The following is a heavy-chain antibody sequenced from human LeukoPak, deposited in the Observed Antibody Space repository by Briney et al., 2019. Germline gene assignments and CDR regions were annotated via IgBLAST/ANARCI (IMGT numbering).Heavy chain of an antibody. CDR2: INHSGST. D-gene: IGHD4-17*01. V-gene: IGHV4-34*01. Sequence: SETLSLTCAVYGVSFSGYYWSWIRQPPGKGLEWIGEINHSGSTNYNPSLKSRVTISVDTSKNQFSLKLSSVTAADTAVYYCARGLHDYGDYADYYGMDVWGQGTTVTVSS. J-gene: IGHJ6*02. CDR3: ARGLHDYGDYADYYGMDV. CDR1: GVSFSGYY.